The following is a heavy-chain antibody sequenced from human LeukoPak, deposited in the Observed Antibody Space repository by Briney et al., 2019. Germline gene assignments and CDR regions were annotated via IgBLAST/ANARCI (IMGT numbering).Heavy chain of an antibody. CDR1: GSSFSIYW. CDR2: IYPGDSDT. V-gene: IGHV5-51*01. CDR3: ARFLSSSYYFDY. D-gene: IGHD6-6*01. J-gene: IGHJ4*02. Sequence: GASLKISCKGSGSSFSIYWIGWVRQLPGKGLEWMGIIYPGDSDTRYSPSFQGQVTISADKSISTAYLQWSSLKASDTAMYYCARFLSSSYYFDYWGQGTLVTVSS.